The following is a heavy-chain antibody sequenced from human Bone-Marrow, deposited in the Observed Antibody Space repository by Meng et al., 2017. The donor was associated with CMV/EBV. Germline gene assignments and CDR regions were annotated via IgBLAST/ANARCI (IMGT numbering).Heavy chain of an antibody. Sequence: GGSLRLSCAASGFTFSSYGMHWVRQAPGKGLEWVAFIRYDGSNKYYADSVKGRFTISRDNSKNTLYLQMNSLRAEDTAVYYCAKTPLPIRYSNYGGDYWGPGTLVTVAS. CDR1: GFTFSSYG. V-gene: IGHV3-30*02. CDR2: IRYDGSNK. CDR3: AKTPLPIRYSNYGGDY. D-gene: IGHD4-11*01. J-gene: IGHJ4*02.